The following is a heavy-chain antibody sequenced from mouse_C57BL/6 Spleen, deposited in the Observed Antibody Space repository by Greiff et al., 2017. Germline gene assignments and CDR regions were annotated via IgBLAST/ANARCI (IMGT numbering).Heavy chain of an antibody. Sequence: QVQLQQPGAELVKPGASVKMSCKASGYTFTSYWITWVKQRPGQGLEWIGDIYPGSGSTNYNEKFKGKATRTVDTSSSTAYMQLSSLTSEDSAVYYCARVGIYYHGSSPLDYWGQGTTLTVAS. V-gene: IGHV1-55*01. CDR3: ARVGIYYHGSSPLDY. D-gene: IGHD1-1*01. CDR2: IYPGSGST. J-gene: IGHJ2*01. CDR1: GYTFTSYW.